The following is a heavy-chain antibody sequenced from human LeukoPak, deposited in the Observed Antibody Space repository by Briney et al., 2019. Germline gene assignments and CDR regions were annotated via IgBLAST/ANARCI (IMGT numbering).Heavy chain of an antibody. Sequence: GESLKISCKGSGYSFTSYWIGWVRQMPGKGLEWMGIIYPGDSDTRYSPSFQGQVTISADKSINTAYLQWSNLKASDTAMYYCARRRDLYSGSYYPFDYWGQGTLVTVSS. J-gene: IGHJ4*02. CDR2: IYPGDSDT. V-gene: IGHV5-51*01. CDR3: ARRRDLYSGSYYPFDY. CDR1: GYSFTSYW. D-gene: IGHD1-26*01.